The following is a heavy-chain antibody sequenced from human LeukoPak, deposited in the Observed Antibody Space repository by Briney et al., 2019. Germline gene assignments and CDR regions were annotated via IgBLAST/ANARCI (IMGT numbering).Heavy chain of an antibody. Sequence: GASVKVSCKASGCTFTSYYMHWVRQAPGQGLEWMGIINPSGGSTSYAQKFQGRVTMTRDTSTSTVYMELSSLRSEDTAGYYCARYPTYIVVVPAAIHYYYYMDVWGKGTTVTVSS. J-gene: IGHJ6*03. CDR2: INPSGGST. CDR1: GCTFTSYY. CDR3: ARYPTYIVVVPAAIHYYYYMDV. D-gene: IGHD2-2*01. V-gene: IGHV1-46*01.